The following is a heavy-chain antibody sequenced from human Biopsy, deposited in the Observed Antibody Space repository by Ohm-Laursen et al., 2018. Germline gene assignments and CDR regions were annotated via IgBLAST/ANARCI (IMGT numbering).Heavy chain of an antibody. V-gene: IGHV1-46*02. D-gene: IGHD2-21*02. CDR1: GYSFHTYY. Sequence: SVKVSCKTSGYSFHTYYIHWVRQAPGQGLEWVGYINPTGKYTRSAQRFQGRVSMSRDTSTSTVYLELTSLTSDDTGVYYCARPRGEATAIADGLDSWGQGTPVTVSS. CDR2: INPTGKYT. J-gene: IGHJ4*02. CDR3: ARPRGEATAIADGLDS.